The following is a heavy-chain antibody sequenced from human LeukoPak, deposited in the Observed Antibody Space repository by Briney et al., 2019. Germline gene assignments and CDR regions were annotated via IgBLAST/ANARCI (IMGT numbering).Heavy chain of an antibody. CDR2: TYYRSKWYN. V-gene: IGHV6-1*01. D-gene: IGHD3-3*01. CDR1: GDSVSSNSAA. Sequence: SQTLSLTCAISGDSVSSNSAAWNWIRQSPSRGLEWLGRTYYRSKWYNDYAVSVKSRITINPDTSKNQFPLQLNSVTPEDTAVYYCARGWILEWLLSLEYYFDYWGQGTLVTVSS. J-gene: IGHJ4*02. CDR3: ARGWILEWLLSLEYYFDY.